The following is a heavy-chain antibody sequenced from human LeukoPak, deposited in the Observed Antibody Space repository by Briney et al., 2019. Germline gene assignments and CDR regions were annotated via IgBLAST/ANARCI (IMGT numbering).Heavy chain of an antibody. CDR1: GGSISSSSYY. J-gene: IGHJ4*02. Sequence: SETLSLTCTVSGGSISSSSYYWGWIRQPPGKGLEWIGSIYYSGSTYYNPSLKSRVTMSVDTSKNQFSLKLSSVTAADTAVYYCARHNQWLVPCDYWGQGTLVTVSS. CDR2: IYYSGST. V-gene: IGHV4-39*01. D-gene: IGHD6-19*01. CDR3: ARHNQWLVPCDY.